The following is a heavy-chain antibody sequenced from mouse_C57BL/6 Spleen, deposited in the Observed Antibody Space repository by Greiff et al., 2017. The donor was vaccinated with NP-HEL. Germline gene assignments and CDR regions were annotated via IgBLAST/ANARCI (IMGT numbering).Heavy chain of an antibody. CDR2: ISSGGSYT. CDR3: ARPRGGTTGFDY. D-gene: IGHD4-1*01. Sequence: EVKLMESGGDLVKPGGSLKLSCAASGFTFSSYGMSWVRQTPDKRLEWVATISSGGSYTYYPDSVKGRFTISRDNAKNTLYLQMSSLKSEDTAMYYCARPRGGTTGFDYWGQGTTLTVSS. CDR1: GFTFSSYG. V-gene: IGHV5-6*01. J-gene: IGHJ2*01.